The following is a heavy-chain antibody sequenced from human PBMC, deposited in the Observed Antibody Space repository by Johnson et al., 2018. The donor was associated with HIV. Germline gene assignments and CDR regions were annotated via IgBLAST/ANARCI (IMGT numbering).Heavy chain of an antibody. CDR3: ATVGLGVGANPL. J-gene: IGHJ3*01. CDR1: GFTVSSNY. Sequence: VQLVESGGGLVQRGGSLRLSCAASGFTVSSNYMTWVRQAPGKGLEWVSIIYSGGSTYYADSVKGRFTISRDNSKNTLYLQMNSLRAEDTAVYYCATVGLGVGANPLWGQGTMVTVSS. V-gene: IGHV3-66*02. CDR2: IYSGGST. D-gene: IGHD1-26*01.